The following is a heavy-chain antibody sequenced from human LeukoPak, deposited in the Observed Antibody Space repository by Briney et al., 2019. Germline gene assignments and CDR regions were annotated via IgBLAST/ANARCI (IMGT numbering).Heavy chain of an antibody. CDR1: GYTFTSSA. Sequence: SVKVSCKASGYTFTSSAMQWVRQARGQRLEWIGWIVVGSGNTNYAQKFQERVTITTDMSTSTAYMELSSLRSEDTAVYYCAAVREQNNSGWYGEVDYWGQGTLVTVSS. CDR2: IVVGSGNT. CDR3: AAVREQNNSGWYGEVDY. D-gene: IGHD6-19*01. J-gene: IGHJ4*02. V-gene: IGHV1-58*02.